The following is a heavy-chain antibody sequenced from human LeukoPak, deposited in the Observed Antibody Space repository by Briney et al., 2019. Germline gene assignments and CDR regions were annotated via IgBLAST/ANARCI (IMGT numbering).Heavy chain of an antibody. D-gene: IGHD1-1*01. CDR2: IYPGDSDT. V-gene: IGHV5-51*01. Sequence: KGGESLKISCKGSGYSFTSYWIGWVRQMPGKGLEWLGIIYPGDSDTRYSPSFQGRVTISADKSISTAYLQWSSLKASDTAMYYCARTRTRLGYYYYYMDVWGKGTTVTVSS. CDR3: ARTRTRLGYYYYYMDV. J-gene: IGHJ6*03. CDR1: GYSFTSYW.